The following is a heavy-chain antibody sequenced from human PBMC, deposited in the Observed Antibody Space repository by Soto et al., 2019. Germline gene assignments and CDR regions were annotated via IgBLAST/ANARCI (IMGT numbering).Heavy chain of an antibody. CDR1: GYTFTSYG. CDR2: ISAYNGNT. V-gene: IGHV1-18*01. D-gene: IGHD2-21*02. J-gene: IGHJ6*02. Sequence: ASVKVSCKASGYTFTSYGISWVRQAPGQGLEWMGWISAYNGNTNYAQKLQGRVTMTTDTSTSTAYMELRSLRSDDTAVYYCASLCGGDCYSSSYYYYGMDVCVQGTTVTVSS. CDR3: ASLCGGDCYSSSYYYYGMDV.